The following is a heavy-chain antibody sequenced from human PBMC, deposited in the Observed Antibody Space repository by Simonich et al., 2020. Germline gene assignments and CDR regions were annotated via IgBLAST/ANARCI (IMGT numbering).Heavy chain of an antibody. Sequence: EVQLVVSGGGLVQPGRSLRLSCTASGFTFGDYAMSCFRQAPGKGLEWVSFSRSKAYGGTTEYAASVKGRFTISREDSKSIAYLQMNSLKTEDTAVYYCTREKGDYYDSSGYYAFDIWGQGTMVTVSS. D-gene: IGHD3-22*01. V-gene: IGHV3-49*03. CDR3: TREKGDYYDSSGYYAFDI. J-gene: IGHJ3*02. CDR2: SRSKAYGGTT. CDR1: GFTFGDYA.